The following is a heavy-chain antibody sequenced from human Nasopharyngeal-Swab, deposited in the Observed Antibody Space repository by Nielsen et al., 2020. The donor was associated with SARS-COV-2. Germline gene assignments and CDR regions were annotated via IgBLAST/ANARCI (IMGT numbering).Heavy chain of an antibody. J-gene: IGHJ6*02. V-gene: IGHV3-49*03. D-gene: IGHD3-3*01. CDR3: TRGSRYYPDYYFGMDV. CDR2: IRSKAYGGTT. Sequence: GEALKISCTASGFTFCDYVMTWFRQAPGKGLEWVGFIRSKAYGGTTEHAASVKGRFSISRDDSKRIAYLQMNSLKTEDTAMYYCTRGSRYYPDYYFGMDVWGQGTTVTVSS. CDR1: GFTFCDYV.